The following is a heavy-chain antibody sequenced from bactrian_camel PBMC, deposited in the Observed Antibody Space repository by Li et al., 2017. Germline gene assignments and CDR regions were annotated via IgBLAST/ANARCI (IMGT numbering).Heavy chain of an antibody. V-gene: IGHV3S25*01. Sequence: LVESGGGLVQPGGSLRLSCAASGITYRSNCMAWFRQGPGEEREGVARIWTGVDVTYYSDSVKGRFTISQDTAKNTVSLQMNSLKPEDTAMYYCAAGRACIDLGRGRPDYWGQGTQVTVS. J-gene: IGHJ4*01. CDR3: AAGRACIDLGRGRPDY. CDR2: IWTGVDVT. D-gene: IGHD3*01. CDR1: GITYRSNC.